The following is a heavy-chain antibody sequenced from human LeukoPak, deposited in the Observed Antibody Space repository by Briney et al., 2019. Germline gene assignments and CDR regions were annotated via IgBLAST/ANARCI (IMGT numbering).Heavy chain of an antibody. CDR1: GYSFTSYW. V-gene: IGHV5-51*01. D-gene: IGHD2-15*01. CDR2: IYPGDSDT. Sequence: GESLKISCKGSGYSFTSYWIGWVRQMPGKGLEWVGIIYPGDSDTRYSPSFQGQVTISADKSISTAYLQWSSLKASDTAMYYCARHSMRSSGGSYLFDYWGQGTLVTVSS. J-gene: IGHJ4*02. CDR3: ARHSMRSSGGSYLFDY.